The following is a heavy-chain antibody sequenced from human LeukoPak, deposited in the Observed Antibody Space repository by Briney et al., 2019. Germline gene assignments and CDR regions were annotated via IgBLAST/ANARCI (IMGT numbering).Heavy chain of an antibody. D-gene: IGHD6-13*01. Sequence: PSETLSLNCTVSGGSISSSSYYWGWIRQPPGKGLEWIGSIYYSGSTYYNPSLKSRVTISVDTSTNQLSLKLSSVTAAGTAVYYCARPAHSSSWYSGDFVYWGQGTLVTVSS. J-gene: IGHJ4*02. V-gene: IGHV4-39*01. CDR3: ARPAHSSSWYSGDFVY. CDR2: IYYSGST. CDR1: GGSISSSSYY.